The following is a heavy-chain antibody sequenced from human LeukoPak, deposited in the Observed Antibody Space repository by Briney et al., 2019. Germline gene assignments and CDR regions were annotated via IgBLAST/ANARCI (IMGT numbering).Heavy chain of an antibody. CDR1: GGTFSSYA. CDR3: ARDIGYYRPVDY. D-gene: IGHD2-8*01. CDR2: IIPIFGTA. V-gene: IGHV1-69*13. Sequence: GASVKVSCKASGGTFSSYAISWVRQAPGQGLEWMGGIIPIFGTANYAQKFQGRVTITADESTSTAYMELSSLRSEDTAVYYCARDIGYYRPVDYWGQGTLVTVSS. J-gene: IGHJ4*02.